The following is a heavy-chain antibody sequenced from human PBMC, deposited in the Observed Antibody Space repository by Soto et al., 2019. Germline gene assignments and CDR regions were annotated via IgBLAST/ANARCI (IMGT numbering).Heavy chain of an antibody. J-gene: IGHJ4*02. CDR2: VDPEDGER. V-gene: IGHV1-24*01. CDR3: VSGYVTMDWGAVDF. CDR1: GYRLSELS. D-gene: IGHD3-10*01. Sequence: QVHLVQSGAEVKKPGASVKVSCKISGYRLSELSMHWVRQPPGKGLEWLGAVDPEDGERVYAQNLQGRFIMTEDTRTDTAYMELRSLRSEDTAIYYCVSGYVTMDWGAVDFWVQGTLVTVSS.